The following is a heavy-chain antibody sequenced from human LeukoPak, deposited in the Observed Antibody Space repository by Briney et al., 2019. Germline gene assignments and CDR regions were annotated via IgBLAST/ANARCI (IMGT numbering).Heavy chain of an antibody. Sequence: GGSLRLSCAASGFTFSSYSMTWVRQAPGKGLEWVSYISSSSSTIYYADSVKGRFTISRDNAKNSLYLQMNSLRDEDTAVYYCAGSITMTSYYYYGMDVWGQGTTVTVSS. CDR1: GFTFSSYS. D-gene: IGHD3-22*01. V-gene: IGHV3-48*02. CDR2: ISSSSSTI. J-gene: IGHJ6*02. CDR3: AGSITMTSYYYYGMDV.